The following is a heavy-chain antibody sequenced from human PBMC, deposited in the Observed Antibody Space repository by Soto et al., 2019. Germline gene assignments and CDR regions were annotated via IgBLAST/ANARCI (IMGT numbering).Heavy chain of an antibody. J-gene: IGHJ4*02. CDR1: GGSISSGDYY. V-gene: IGHV4-30-4*01. Sequence: QVQLQESGPGLVKPSQTLSLTCTVSGGSISSGDYYWSWIRQPPGKGLEWIGYIYYSGSTYYNPLLKGGVTISVEPSKTLFPLKLGFGTAADTAVYYCARAQGSGFLVSWGQGTLVTVSS. CDR2: IYYSGST. D-gene: IGHD3-10*01. CDR3: ARAQGSGFLVS.